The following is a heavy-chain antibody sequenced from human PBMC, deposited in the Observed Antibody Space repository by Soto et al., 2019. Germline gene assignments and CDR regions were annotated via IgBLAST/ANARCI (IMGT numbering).Heavy chain of an antibody. J-gene: IGHJ5*01. D-gene: IGHD6-13*01. CDR2: IYATGTT. Sequence: SETLSLTCTVSGASISGFYWSWIRKSAGKGLEWIGRIYATGTTDYNPSLKSRVMMSVDTSKKQFSMKLRSVTAADTAVYYCVRNSTNTLRDWFDSWGQGISVTVSS. CDR1: GASISGFY. CDR3: VRNSTNTLRDWFDS. V-gene: IGHV4-4*07.